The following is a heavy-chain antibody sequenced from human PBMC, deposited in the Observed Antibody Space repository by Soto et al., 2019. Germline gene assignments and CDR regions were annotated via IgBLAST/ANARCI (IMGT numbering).Heavy chain of an antibody. D-gene: IGHD4-17*01. V-gene: IGHV4-34*01. Sequence: PSETLSLTCAVYGESFSGHIWTWIRQTPGKGLQWIGQINHSGSASYNPSLKSRVTISVDTSKNQFSLKLSSVTAADTAVYYCARRYGPGFDYWGQGTLVTVSS. J-gene: IGHJ4*02. CDR3: ARRYGPGFDY. CDR1: GESFSGHI. CDR2: INHSGSA.